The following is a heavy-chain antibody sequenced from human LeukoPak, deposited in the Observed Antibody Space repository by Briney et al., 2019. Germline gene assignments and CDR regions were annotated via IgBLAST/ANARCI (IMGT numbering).Heavy chain of an antibody. V-gene: IGHV1-18*01. D-gene: IGHD3-10*01. Sequence: ASVKVSCKASGYTFTSYGISWVRQAPGQGLEWMGWISAYNGNTNYAQKLQGRVTMTTDTSTSTAYMELRSLRSDDTAVYYCVYYGSGSYESGAFDIWGQGTMVTVSS. CDR2: ISAYNGNT. J-gene: IGHJ3*02. CDR3: VYYGSGSYESGAFDI. CDR1: GYTFTSYG.